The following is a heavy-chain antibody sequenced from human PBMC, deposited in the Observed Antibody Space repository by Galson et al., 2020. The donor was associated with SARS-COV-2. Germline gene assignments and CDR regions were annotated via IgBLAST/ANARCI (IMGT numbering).Heavy chain of an antibody. J-gene: IGHJ4*02. CDR3: ARVPYYYDRSGADGY. D-gene: IGHD3-22*01. CDR1: GYTFTGYY. V-gene: IGHV1-2*02. CDR2: INPNSGGT. Sequence: ASVKVSCKASGYTFTGYYMHWVRQAPGQGLEWMGWINPNSGGTNYAQKFQGRVTMTRDTSISTAYMELSRLRSDDTAVYYCARVPYYYDRSGADGYWGQGTLVTVSS.